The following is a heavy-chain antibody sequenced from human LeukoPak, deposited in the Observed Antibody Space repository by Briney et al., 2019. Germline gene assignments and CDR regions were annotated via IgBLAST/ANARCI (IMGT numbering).Heavy chain of an antibody. J-gene: IGHJ4*02. Sequence: PGGSLRLSCAASGFTFDDYGMSWVRQAPGKGLEWVSGINWNGGSTGYADSVKGRFTISRDNAKNSLYLQMNSLRAEDTALYYCAREGGYCSGGSCYRPFDYRGQGTLVTVSS. CDR1: GFTFDDYG. D-gene: IGHD2-15*01. CDR2: INWNGGST. CDR3: AREGGYCSGGSCYRPFDY. V-gene: IGHV3-20*04.